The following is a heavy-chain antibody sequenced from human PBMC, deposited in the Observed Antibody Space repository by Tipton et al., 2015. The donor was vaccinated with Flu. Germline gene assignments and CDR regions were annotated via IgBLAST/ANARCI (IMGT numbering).Heavy chain of an antibody. CDR3: AKGPYSGDWYRFNY. CDR2: IYYTGSA. Sequence: TLSLTCTVSGGFITNYYWSWIRQPPGKGLEFIGYIYYTGSAHYNPSLYSRVTMSVDTSRNQFSLRLTSVTAADTAVYYCAKGPYSGDWYRFNYWGQGTLVTVSS. CDR1: GGFITNYY. J-gene: IGHJ4*02. V-gene: IGHV4-59*12. D-gene: IGHD6-19*01.